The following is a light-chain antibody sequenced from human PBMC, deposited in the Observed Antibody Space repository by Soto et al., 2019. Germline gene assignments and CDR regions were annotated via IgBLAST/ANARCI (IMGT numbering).Light chain of an antibody. V-gene: IGKV3-15*01. Sequence: DIVMTQSPATLSVSPGERATLSCRASQSVSRNLAWYQQKRGQAPRLLMYGASTRATGIPVRFSGSGSGTEFTLIISSLQSEDFAVYYCQQYNDWPRTFGQGTKVEIK. CDR2: GAS. CDR1: QSVSRN. CDR3: QQYNDWPRT. J-gene: IGKJ1*01.